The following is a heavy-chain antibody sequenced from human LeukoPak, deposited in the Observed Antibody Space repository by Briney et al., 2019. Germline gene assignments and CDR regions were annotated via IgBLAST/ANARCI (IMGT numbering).Heavy chain of an antibody. V-gene: IGHV3-23*01. J-gene: IGHJ4*02. CDR1: GFTFSSYA. CDR2: ISGSGGST. Sequence: GGSLRLSCAASGFTFSSYAMSWVRQAPGKGLEWVSAISGSGGSTYYADSVKGRFTISRDNSKNTLYLQMNSLRAEDTAVYYCAKDWTGMITFGGVIAYYFDYWGQGTLVTVSS. D-gene: IGHD3-16*02. CDR3: AKDWTGMITFGGVIAYYFDY.